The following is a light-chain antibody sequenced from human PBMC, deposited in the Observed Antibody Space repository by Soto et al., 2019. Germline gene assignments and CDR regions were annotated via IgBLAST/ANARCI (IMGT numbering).Light chain of an antibody. CDR1: SSDVGSYNL. V-gene: IGLV2-23*01. Sequence: QSALTQPASVSGSPGQSITISCTGTSSDVGSYNLVTWYQQHPGKAPKLMIYEGSKRPSGVSNRFSGSKSGNTASLTISGHQAEDEADYYCSSYAGGSTLVFGGGTKLTVL. J-gene: IGLJ3*02. CDR3: SSYAGGSTLV. CDR2: EGS.